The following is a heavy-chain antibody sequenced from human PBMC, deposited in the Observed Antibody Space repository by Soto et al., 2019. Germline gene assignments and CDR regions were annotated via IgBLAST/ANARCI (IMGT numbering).Heavy chain of an antibody. J-gene: IGHJ6*02. CDR1: GYTFSSYG. CDR2: ISAYTGHA. Sequence: ASVKVSCKASGYTFSSYGISWLRQAPGQGLEWMGWISAYTGHANYAQNFQGRVAMTTDTPTTTAYMELRSLRYDDTALYYCAREGVVGYYDTNGLYRYNGMDVWGQGTTVTVSS. V-gene: IGHV1-18*01. CDR3: AREGVVGYYDTNGLYRYNGMDV. D-gene: IGHD3-16*01.